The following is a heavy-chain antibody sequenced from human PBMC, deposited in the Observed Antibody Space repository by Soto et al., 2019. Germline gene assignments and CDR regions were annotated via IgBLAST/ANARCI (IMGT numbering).Heavy chain of an antibody. CDR1: GGSFSGYY. CDR2: INHSGST. D-gene: IGHD3-3*01. V-gene: IGHV4-34*01. Sequence: SETLSLTCAVYGGSFSGYYWSWIRQPPGKGLEWIGEINHSGSTNYNPSLKSRVTISVDTSKNQFYLKLSSVTAADTAVYYCARGVYDYWSGYYAGSGLDVWARGPRSPSP. CDR3: ARGVYDYWSGYYAGSGLDV. J-gene: IGHJ6*02.